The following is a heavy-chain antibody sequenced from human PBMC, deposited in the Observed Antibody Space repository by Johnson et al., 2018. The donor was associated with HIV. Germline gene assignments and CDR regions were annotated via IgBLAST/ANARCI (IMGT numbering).Heavy chain of an antibody. CDR3: ARDTIRELQLPDGFDV. D-gene: IGHD1-7*01. CDR2: ITSSGTTI. Sequence: EVHLVESGGGVVQPGRSLRLSCAASGFTFSSYAMHWIRQAPGKGLEWVSYITSSGTTIYHVDSVKGRFTISRDNSKNTLYLQMNSLRAEDTAVYYCARDTIRELQLPDGFDVWGQGTMVTVFS. J-gene: IGHJ3*01. V-gene: IGHV3-48*01. CDR1: GFTFSSYA.